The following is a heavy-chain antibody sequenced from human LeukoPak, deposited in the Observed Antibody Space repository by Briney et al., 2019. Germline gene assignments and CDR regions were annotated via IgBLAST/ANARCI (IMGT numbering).Heavy chain of an antibody. Sequence: ASETLSLTCAVSGGSISSCNWGSWVRQPPGKGLEWMGEIHHSGSTNYNPSLKSRVTISVDKSRNRFSLKLSSVTAADTAVYYRAKSNGYGLVDIWGQGTMVTVSS. CDR1: GGSISSCNW. D-gene: IGHD3-10*01. V-gene: IGHV4-4*02. J-gene: IGHJ3*02. CDR2: IHHSGST. CDR3: AKSNGYGLVDI.